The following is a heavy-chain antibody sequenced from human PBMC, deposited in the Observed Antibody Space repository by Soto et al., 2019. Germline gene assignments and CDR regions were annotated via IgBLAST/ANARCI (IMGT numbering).Heavy chain of an antibody. CDR3: ARQSPYDWIYYYYGMDV. CDR2: IDPSDSYT. CDR1: GYSFTGYC. J-gene: IGHJ6*02. Sequence: PGESLKISSKGAGYSFTGYCISWVRQMPGKGLEWMGRIDPSDSYTNYSPSFQGHVTISADKSISTAYLQWSSLKASDTAMYYCARQSPYDWIYYYYGMDVWGQGTTVTVSS. D-gene: IGHD5-12*01. V-gene: IGHV5-10-1*01.